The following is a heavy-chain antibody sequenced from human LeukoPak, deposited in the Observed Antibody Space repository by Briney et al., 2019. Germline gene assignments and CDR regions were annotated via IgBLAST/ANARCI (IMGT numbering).Heavy chain of an antibody. Sequence: GGSLRLSCAASGLTFSDYYMSWVRQAPGKGLEWISYIGTSSSYTNYADSVKGRFTISRDNAKNSLYLQMNSLRAEDTAVYYCARGFQTFDPWGQGTLVTVSS. CDR3: ARGFQTFDP. CDR1: GLTFSDYY. J-gene: IGHJ5*02. CDR2: IGTSSSYT. V-gene: IGHV3-11*06.